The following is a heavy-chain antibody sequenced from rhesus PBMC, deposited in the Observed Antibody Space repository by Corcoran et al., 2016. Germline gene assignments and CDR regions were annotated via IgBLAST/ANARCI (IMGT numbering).Heavy chain of an antibody. J-gene: IGHJ4*01. Sequence: QVQLQESGPGLVKPSETLSLTCTVSGGSISDSYYWNWTRQPPGKGLEWMGLIYGSGGTNSYTPPQKSRVTISKDTSKNQFSLKLSSVTAADTAVYYCARGGGNYGWGQGVLVTVSS. CDR2: IYGSGGTN. CDR3: ARGGGNYG. CDR1: GGSISDSYY. V-gene: IGHV4S18*01. D-gene: IGHD1-44*01.